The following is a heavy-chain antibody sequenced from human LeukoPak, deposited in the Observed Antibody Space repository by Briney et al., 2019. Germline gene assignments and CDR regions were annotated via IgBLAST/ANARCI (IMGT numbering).Heavy chain of an antibody. J-gene: IGHJ6*02. D-gene: IGHD3-10*01. V-gene: IGHV3-7*01. CDR1: GSTLSSYW. Sequence: GGSLRLSCAASGSTLSSYWMSWVRQAAGKGREWVANIKQDGREKYYVDSVKGRFTISRDNAKHSMYRQMNSLRAEDTAVYYCARDPYVLWFGELYDGMDVWGQGTTVTVSS. CDR3: ARDPYVLWFGELYDGMDV. CDR2: IKQDGREK.